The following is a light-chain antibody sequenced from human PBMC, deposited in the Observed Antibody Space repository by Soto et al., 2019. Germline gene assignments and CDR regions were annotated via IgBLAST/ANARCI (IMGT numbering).Light chain of an antibody. CDR3: QQYGSSAT. V-gene: IGKV3-20*01. Sequence: ELVLTQSPGTLSLSPGERATLSCRAGQSVPNNYLAWYQQKSGQAPRRLIFGASLRASGVPDRLSGSGSGTDFTLTISRLEPEDFAVYHCQQYGSSATFGQGTKVEIK. CDR2: GAS. J-gene: IGKJ1*01. CDR1: QSVPNNY.